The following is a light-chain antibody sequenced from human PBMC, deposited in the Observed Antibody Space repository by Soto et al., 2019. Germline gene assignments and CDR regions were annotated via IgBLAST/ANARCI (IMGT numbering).Light chain of an antibody. CDR1: ERISSW. J-gene: IGKJ1*01. Sequence: DIQMTQSPSTLSASVGDRVTITCRASERISSWWAWYQQKPGKAPKLLIYKASRLESGVPSRFRGSGSGTEFTLTISSLQPDDLATYYCQQYNSYSPWTFGQGTKVEIK. V-gene: IGKV1-5*03. CDR2: KAS. CDR3: QQYNSYSPWT.